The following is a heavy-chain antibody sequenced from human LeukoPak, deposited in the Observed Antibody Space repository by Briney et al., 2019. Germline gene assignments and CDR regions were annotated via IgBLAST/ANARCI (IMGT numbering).Heavy chain of an antibody. CDR3: AKGVRYSSSWYDY. J-gene: IGHJ4*02. CDR1: GFTFSNYD. D-gene: IGHD6-13*01. V-gene: IGHV3-30*02. CDR2: IRNDAGKT. Sequence: GGSLRLSCAASGFTFSNYDMYWVRQAPVKGLEWVAFIRNDAGKTYYAVSVKGRFTTSRDNSKNTLFLQMNSLIDADTAVYYCAKGVRYSSSWYDYWGQGTLVTVSS.